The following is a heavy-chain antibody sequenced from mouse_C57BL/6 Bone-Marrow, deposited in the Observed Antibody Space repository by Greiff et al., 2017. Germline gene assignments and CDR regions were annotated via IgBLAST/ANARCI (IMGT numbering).Heavy chain of an antibody. CDR1: GYTFTSYW. D-gene: IGHD1-1*01. J-gene: IGHJ1*03. V-gene: IGHV1-55*01. Sequence: QFQLQQPGAELVKPGASVKMSCKASGYTFTSYWITWVKQRPGQGLEWIGDIYPGSGSTTYNEKFKSKATLTVDTSSSTAYMQLSSLTSEDAAVYYCARPYYGISYWYFDVWGTGTTVTVSS. CDR3: ARPYYGISYWYFDV. CDR2: IYPGSGST.